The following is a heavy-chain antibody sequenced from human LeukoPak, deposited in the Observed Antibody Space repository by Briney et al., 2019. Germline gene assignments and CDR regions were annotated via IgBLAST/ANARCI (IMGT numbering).Heavy chain of an antibody. J-gene: IGHJ4*02. Sequence: GGSLRLSCAASGFTFSSYWMHWVRQAPGKGLVWVSRINTDGSSTYYADSVKGRFTISRDNSKNTLYLQMNSLRAEDTAVYYCARDRGGQWLAYFDYWGQGTLVTVSS. CDR1: GFTFSSYW. D-gene: IGHD6-19*01. V-gene: IGHV3-74*01. CDR3: ARDRGGQWLAYFDY. CDR2: INTDGSST.